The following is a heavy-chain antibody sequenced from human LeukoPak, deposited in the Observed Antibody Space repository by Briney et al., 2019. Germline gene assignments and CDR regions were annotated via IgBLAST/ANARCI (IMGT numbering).Heavy chain of an antibody. J-gene: IGHJ4*02. CDR2: IYYSGST. Sequence: NPSETLSLTCTVSGGSISNYYWSWIRQPPGKGLEWIGYIYYSGSTNYNPSLKSRVTISVDTSKNQLSLKLNSVTAADTAVYYCAREVAAAVNIWYFDYWGQGTLVTVSS. CDR1: GGSISNYY. D-gene: IGHD6-13*01. V-gene: IGHV4-59*12. CDR3: AREVAAAVNIWYFDY.